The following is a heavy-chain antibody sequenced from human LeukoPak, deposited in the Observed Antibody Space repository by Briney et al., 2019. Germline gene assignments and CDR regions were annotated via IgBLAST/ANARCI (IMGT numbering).Heavy chain of an antibody. CDR3: ASAPFY. V-gene: IGHV4-59*01. D-gene: IGHD3-3*02. Sequence: SETLSLTCTVSGGSISSDYWSWIRQPPGKGLEWIGYIYYRGSTNYNPSLKSRVTISVDTSKNQFSLKLSSVTAADTAVYYCASAPFYWGQGTLVTVSS. J-gene: IGHJ4*02. CDR2: IYYRGST. CDR1: GGSISSDY.